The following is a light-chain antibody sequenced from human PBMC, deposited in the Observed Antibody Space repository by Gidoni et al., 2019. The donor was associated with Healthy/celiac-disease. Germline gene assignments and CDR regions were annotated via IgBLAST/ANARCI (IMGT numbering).Light chain of an antibody. CDR2: DAS. CDR3: QQRSNWPPLT. V-gene: IGKV3-11*01. J-gene: IGKJ4*01. Sequence: EIVLTQSPATLSLSPGERATLSCRASQSVSSYLAWYQQKPGQAPRLLIYDASNRATGIPARFSGSGSGTDFTLTISSLEPEDFAVYYCQQRSNWPPLTFXGXTKVGIK. CDR1: QSVSSY.